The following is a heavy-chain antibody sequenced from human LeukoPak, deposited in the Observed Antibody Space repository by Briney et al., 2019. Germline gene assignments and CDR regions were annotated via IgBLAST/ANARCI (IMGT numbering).Heavy chain of an antibody. V-gene: IGHV3-30-3*01. Sequence: GRSLRLSCAASGFTFSSYVMHWVRQAPGKGLEWVAVITYDGSNKYYAESVKGRFTISRDNSKNTLDLQMNSLRAEDTALYHCARVYYGDYEYYFDYWGQGTLVTVSS. D-gene: IGHD4-17*01. CDR1: GFTFSSYV. CDR2: ITYDGSNK. CDR3: ARVYYGDYEYYFDY. J-gene: IGHJ4*02.